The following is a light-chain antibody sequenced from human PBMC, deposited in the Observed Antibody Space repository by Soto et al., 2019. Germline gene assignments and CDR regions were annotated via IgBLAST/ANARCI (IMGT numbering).Light chain of an antibody. J-gene: IGLJ3*02. Sequence: QSVLTQSPSASASLGASVKLTCTLNRGHSDYAIAWHQQQPQKGPRYLMKVNSDGSHTKGDGIPDRFSGSSSGAERYLTISSLQSEDEADYYCQTWGTGRVFGGGTKLTVL. CDR3: QTWGTGRV. V-gene: IGLV4-69*01. CDR2: VNSDGSH. CDR1: RGHSDYA.